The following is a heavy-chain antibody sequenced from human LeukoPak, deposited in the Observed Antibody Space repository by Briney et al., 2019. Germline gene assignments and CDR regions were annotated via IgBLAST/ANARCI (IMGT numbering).Heavy chain of an antibody. D-gene: IGHD2-15*01. J-gene: IGHJ4*02. CDR2: IYHSGST. CDR3: ARDWGFVVAALYYFDY. CDR1: GYSISSGYY. V-gene: IGHV4-38-2*02. Sequence: SETLSLTCAVSGYSISSGYYWGWIRQPPGKGLEWIGSIYHSGSTYYNPSLKSRVTISVDTSKNQFSLKPSSVTAADTAVYYCARDWGFVVAALYYFDYWGQGTLVTVSS.